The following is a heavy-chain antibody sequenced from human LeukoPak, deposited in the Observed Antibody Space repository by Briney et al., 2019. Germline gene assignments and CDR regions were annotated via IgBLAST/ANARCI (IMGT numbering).Heavy chain of an antibody. Sequence: SETLSLTCTVSGYSISSGYYWGWIRQPPGKGLEWIGSIYHSGSTYYNPSLKSRVTISVDTSKNQLSLKLSSVTAADTAVYYCARVKGWPPGWFDPWGQGTLVTVSS. J-gene: IGHJ5*02. CDR1: GYSISSGYY. CDR3: ARVKGWPPGWFDP. V-gene: IGHV4-38-2*02. D-gene: IGHD5-24*01. CDR2: IYHSGST.